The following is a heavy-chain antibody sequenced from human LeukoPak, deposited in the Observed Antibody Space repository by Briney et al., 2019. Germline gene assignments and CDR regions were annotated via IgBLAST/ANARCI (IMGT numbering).Heavy chain of an antibody. Sequence: ASVKVSCEASGYTFTSYSISWVRQAPGQGLEWMGWISAQSGKTFYAQKFQGRVTMTTDTSTSTAYLELRSLRSDDTAVYYCGRDHDILTGPQNVNDDYWGQGTLVTVSS. V-gene: IGHV1-18*01. J-gene: IGHJ4*02. CDR1: GYTFTSYS. D-gene: IGHD3-9*01. CDR2: ISAQSGKT. CDR3: GRDHDILTGPQNVNDDY.